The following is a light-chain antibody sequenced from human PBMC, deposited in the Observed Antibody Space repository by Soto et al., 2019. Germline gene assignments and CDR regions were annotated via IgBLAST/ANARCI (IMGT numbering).Light chain of an antibody. CDR3: SSYTSVNLYV. V-gene: IGLV2-14*03. CDR2: DVS. J-gene: IGLJ1*01. CDR1: SSDVGGYKH. Sequence: QSVLTQPASVSGSPGQSITISCTGTSSDVGGYKHVSWYQQHPGKAPRLIIYDVSSRPSGVSHRFSGSKSGDTASLTISGLQAEDEADYYCSSYTSVNLYVFGTGTKVTVL.